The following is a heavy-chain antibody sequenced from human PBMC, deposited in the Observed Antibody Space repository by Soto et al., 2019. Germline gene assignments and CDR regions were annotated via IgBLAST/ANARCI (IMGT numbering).Heavy chain of an antibody. J-gene: IGHJ4*02. D-gene: IGHD1-1*01. CDR3: AKDKPGTTSFDY. V-gene: IGHV3-23*01. Sequence: GGSLRLSCAASGFTISSNAMYWVRQAPGKGLEWVSGISDRGDTTHYADSVKGRFTISRDASKNTLYLQLNALRADDTAVYYCAKDKPGTTSFDYWGQGTLVTVSS. CDR2: ISDRGDTT. CDR1: GFTISSNA.